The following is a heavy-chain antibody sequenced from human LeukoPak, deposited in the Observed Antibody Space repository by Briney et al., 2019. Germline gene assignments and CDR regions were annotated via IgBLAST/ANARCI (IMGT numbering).Heavy chain of an antibody. CDR3: ARNYYDGSAYYKDY. D-gene: IGHD3-22*01. J-gene: IGHJ4*02. CDR1: GFTFTDHY. CDR2: TRNKARSYTT. V-gene: IGHV3-72*01. Sequence: GGSLRLSCVASGFTFTDHYMDWVRLAPGKGLEWVGRTRNKARSYTTEYAASVKGRFTISRDNLKNSLDLQMNSLKTEDTAVYYCARNYYDGSAYYKDYWGQGTLVTVSS.